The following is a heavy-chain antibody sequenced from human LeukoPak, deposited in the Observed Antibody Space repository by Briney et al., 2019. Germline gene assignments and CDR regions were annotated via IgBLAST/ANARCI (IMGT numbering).Heavy chain of an antibody. Sequence: GGSLRLSCEASGFTFSRYWMHWVRQAPGKGLVWVSRIKSDGKTNYADSVKGRFTISRDNAKNTVSLQMDSLRAEDTGVYYCARAPSEIGGYYPEYFRHWGQGTLVTVSS. CDR2: IKSDGKT. CDR3: ARAPSEIGGYYPEYFRH. D-gene: IGHD3-22*01. CDR1: GFTFSRYW. V-gene: IGHV3-74*01. J-gene: IGHJ1*01.